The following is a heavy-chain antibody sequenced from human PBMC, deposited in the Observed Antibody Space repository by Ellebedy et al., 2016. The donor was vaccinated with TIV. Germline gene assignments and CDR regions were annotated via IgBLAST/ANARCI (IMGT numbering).Heavy chain of an antibody. V-gene: IGHV3-11*04. CDR1: GFTFSDYY. J-gene: IGHJ4*02. CDR2: ISSSGSAI. CDR3: AKDAEVGATPNFDY. Sequence: GESLKISXAASGFTFSDYYMSWIRQAPGKGLEWVSYISSSGSAIYYADSVKGRFTISRDNSKNTLYLQMNSLRAEDTAVYYCAKDAEVGATPNFDYWGQGTLVTVSS. D-gene: IGHD1-26*01.